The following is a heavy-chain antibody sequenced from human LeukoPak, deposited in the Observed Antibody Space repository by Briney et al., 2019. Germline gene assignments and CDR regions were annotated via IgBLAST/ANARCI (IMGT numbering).Heavy chain of an antibody. CDR1: GFTFSSYW. CDR2: TKEDGGER. V-gene: IGHV3-7*01. CDR3: VRDRSRGYY. Sequence: PGGSLRLSCAASGFTFSSYWMSWARQAPGKGLEWVATTKEDGGERYYVDSVKGRFTISRDNAKNSVYLQMNSLRAEDTAVYYCVRDRSRGYYWGQGTLVTVSS. D-gene: IGHD3-22*01. J-gene: IGHJ4*02.